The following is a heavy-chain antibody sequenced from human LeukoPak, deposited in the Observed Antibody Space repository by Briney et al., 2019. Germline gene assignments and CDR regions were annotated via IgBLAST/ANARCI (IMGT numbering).Heavy chain of an antibody. V-gene: IGHV3-7*01. CDR3: AREGQVWGLYYYYMDV. D-gene: IGHD7-27*01. Sequence: PGGSMRLACAASGFTFSSYWMSWVRQAPGKGLEWVAYIKQDGSEKKYVDSVKGRFTISRDNAKNSLYLQMNSLRAEDTAVYYCAREGQVWGLYYYYMDVWGKGTTVTVSS. CDR2: IKQDGSEK. CDR1: GFTFSSYW. J-gene: IGHJ6*03.